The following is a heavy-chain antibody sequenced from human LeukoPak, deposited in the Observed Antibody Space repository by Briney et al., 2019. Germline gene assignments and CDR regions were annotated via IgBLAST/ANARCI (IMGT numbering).Heavy chain of an antibody. CDR3: AKDLSRNPFY. CDR1: GFTFSSHA. D-gene: IGHD3-16*02. Sequence: GGSLRLSCEVSGFTFSSHAMSWVRQAPGKGLEWVSAISGSGGSTYYADSVKGRFTISRDNSKNTLYLQMNSLRAEDTAVYYRAKDLSRNPFYWGQGTLVTVSS. V-gene: IGHV3-23*01. CDR2: ISGSGGST. J-gene: IGHJ4*02.